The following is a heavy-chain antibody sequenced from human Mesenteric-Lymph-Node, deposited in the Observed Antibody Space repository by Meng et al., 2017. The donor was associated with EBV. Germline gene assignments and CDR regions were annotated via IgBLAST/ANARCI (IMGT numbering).Heavy chain of an antibody. CDR2: INHSGVA. V-gene: IGHV4-34*01. CDR1: GGSFSGYY. D-gene: IGHD2-8*02. J-gene: IGHJ4*02. CDR3: ARRPTGIDY. Sequence: VQLQQWGAGLLKPSETLSLTCGVYGGSFSGYYWSWIRQPPGKGLEWIGEINHSGVASYNPSLRSRVTISIDTSKNQLSLMLSSVTAADTAVYYCARRPTGIDYWGQGTLVTVSS.